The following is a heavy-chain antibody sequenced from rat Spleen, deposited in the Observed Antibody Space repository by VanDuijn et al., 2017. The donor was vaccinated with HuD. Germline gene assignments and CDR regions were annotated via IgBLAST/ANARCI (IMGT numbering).Heavy chain of an antibody. CDR3: STAGSGLDYYYAGGFDY. CDR1: GFTCSNYY. J-gene: IGHJ2*01. D-gene: IGHD1-6*01. V-gene: IGHV5-27*01. CDR2: ISTGGVNT. Sequence: EAQLVESGGGLVQPGRSLRLSCAASGFTCSNYYMAWVRQAPTKGLEWVAYISTGGVNTYYRDSVKGRFTVSRDNAKSTLNLQMDSLRSEDTATYYCSTAGSGLDYYYAGGFDYWGQGVMVTVSS.